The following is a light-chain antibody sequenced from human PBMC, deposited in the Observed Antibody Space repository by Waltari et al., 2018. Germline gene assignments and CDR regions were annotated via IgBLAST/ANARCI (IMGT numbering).Light chain of an antibody. V-gene: IGLV8-61*01. CDR3: ALYMGSDIWV. J-gene: IGLJ3*02. CDR2: NIN. Sequence: YQQTPRHTPRTLVYNINTRSSGVLHRFSGSMLGNEAALTITGARAEDESDYYCALYMGSDIWVFGGGTKLTVL.